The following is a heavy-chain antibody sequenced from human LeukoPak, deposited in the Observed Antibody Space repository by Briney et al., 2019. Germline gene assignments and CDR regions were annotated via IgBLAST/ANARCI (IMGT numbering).Heavy chain of an antibody. V-gene: IGHV3-7*01. CDR1: GFIFSSHW. CDR3: ARGPYYGDRVDYLDS. D-gene: IGHD4-17*01. Sequence: GGSLRLSCAASGFIFSSHWMTWVRQVPGKGLEFEASIKQGGSEKYYADSVKGRFTVSRDNAKNSLNLQMNSLSAGDTAVYYCARGPYYGDRVDYLDSWGQGTKVTVSS. CDR2: IKQGGSEK. J-gene: IGHJ4*02.